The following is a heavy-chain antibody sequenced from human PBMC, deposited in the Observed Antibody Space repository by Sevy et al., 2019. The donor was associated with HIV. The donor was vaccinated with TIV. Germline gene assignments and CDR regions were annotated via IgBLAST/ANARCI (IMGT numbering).Heavy chain of an antibody. CDR2: ISSSGSTI. CDR3: ARSELRYFDWLLPTDALDI. V-gene: IGHV3-11*01. CDR1: GFTFSDYY. Sequence: WGSLRLSCAASGFTFSDYYMSWIRQAPGKGLEWVSYISSSGSTIYYADSVKGRFTISRDNAKNSLYLQMNSLRAEDTAVYYCARSELRYFDWLLPTDALDIWGQGTMVTVSS. D-gene: IGHD3-9*01. J-gene: IGHJ3*02.